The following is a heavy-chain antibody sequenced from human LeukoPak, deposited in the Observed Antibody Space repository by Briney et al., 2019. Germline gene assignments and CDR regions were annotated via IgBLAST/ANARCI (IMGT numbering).Heavy chain of an antibody. CDR2: MNPNSGNT. Sequence: ASVKVSCKASGYTFTSYDINWVRQATGQGPEWMGWMNPNSGNTGYAQKFQGRVTITRNTSISTAYMELSSLRSEDTAVYYCARGRSFSNPPTYYYYYMDVWGKGTTVTVSS. CDR3: ARGRSFSNPPTYYYYYMDV. V-gene: IGHV1-8*03. J-gene: IGHJ6*03. CDR1: GYTFTSYD. D-gene: IGHD4-11*01.